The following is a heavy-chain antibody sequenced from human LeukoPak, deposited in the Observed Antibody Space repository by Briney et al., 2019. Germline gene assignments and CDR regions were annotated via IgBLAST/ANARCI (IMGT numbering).Heavy chain of an antibody. CDR2: IKQDGSEK. V-gene: IGHV3-7*01. CDR1: GFTFSSYW. Sequence: GGSLRLSCAASGFTFSSYWMSWVRQAPGKGLEWVANIKQDGSEKYYVDSVKGRFTISRDNAKNSLYLQMNSLRAEDTAVYYCAKGRVGAKATFDYWGQGTLVTVSS. J-gene: IGHJ4*02. D-gene: IGHD1-26*01. CDR3: AKGRVGAKATFDY.